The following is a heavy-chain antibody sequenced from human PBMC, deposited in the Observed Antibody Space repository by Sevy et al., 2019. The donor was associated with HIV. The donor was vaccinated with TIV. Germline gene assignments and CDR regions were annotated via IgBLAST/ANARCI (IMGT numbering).Heavy chain of an antibody. D-gene: IGHD6-13*01. CDR3: ARDSGSTWQAYNWFDP. CDR1: GFTFSRNW. V-gene: IGHV3-7*01. CDR2: IKQDGSEK. Sequence: GGSLRLSCAASGFTFSRNWMTWVRQAPGQGLEWVANIKQDGSEKYYVDSVKGRFIISRDNAKNSLYLQMNSLRADDTALSYCARDSGSTWQAYNWFDPWGQGTLVTVSS. J-gene: IGHJ5*02.